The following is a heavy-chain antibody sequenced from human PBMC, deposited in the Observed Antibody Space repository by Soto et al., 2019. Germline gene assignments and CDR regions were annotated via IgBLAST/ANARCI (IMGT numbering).Heavy chain of an antibody. Sequence: WGSLRLSCAASGFIFSDYWMIWCRQSPGKWLEWVANIKEDGSEKYYVDSVKGRFTISRDNAKNSLYLQVNSLRAEDTAVYYCTRHPFGNFDYWGQGTLVTVSS. D-gene: IGHD3-10*01. V-gene: IGHV3-7*01. CDR3: TRHPFGNFDY. CDR1: GFIFSDYW. J-gene: IGHJ4*02. CDR2: IKEDGSEK.